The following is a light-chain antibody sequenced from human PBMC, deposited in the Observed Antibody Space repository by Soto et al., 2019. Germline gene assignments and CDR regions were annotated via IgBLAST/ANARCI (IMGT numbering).Light chain of an antibody. V-gene: IGKV1-39*01. CDR2: AAS. J-gene: IGKJ1*01. CDR3: QHYNSYSEA. Sequence: DIQMTQSPSSLSASVGDRVTITCRASQSISSYLNWYQQKPGKAPKLLIYAASSLQSGVPSRFSGSGSGTDFTLTISSLQPEDFATYYCQHYNSYSEAFGQGTTG. CDR1: QSISSY.